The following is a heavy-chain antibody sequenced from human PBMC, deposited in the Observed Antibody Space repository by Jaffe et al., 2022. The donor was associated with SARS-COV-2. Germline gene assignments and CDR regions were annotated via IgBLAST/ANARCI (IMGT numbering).Heavy chain of an antibody. J-gene: IGHJ6*02. D-gene: IGHD2-21*01. CDR2: ITKRGDS. V-gene: IGHV4-61*02. CDR3: ARDDGPLAARPGAYSYYGLDV. Sequence: QVQLQESGPGLVKPSQTLSLTCTVSGGSISSGTYYWSWIRQPAGKGLEWIGRITKRGDSIYNSSLKSRVTISVDTSKNQFSLKLTSVTAADTAIYYCARDDGPLAARPGAYSYYGLDVWGPGTTVTVSS. CDR1: GGSISSGTYY.